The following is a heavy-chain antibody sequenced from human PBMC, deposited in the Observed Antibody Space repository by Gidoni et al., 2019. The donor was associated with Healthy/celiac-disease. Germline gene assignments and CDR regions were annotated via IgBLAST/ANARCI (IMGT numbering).Heavy chain of an antibody. Sequence: QVKLVESGGGVVQPGGSLRLSCAASGFPFGSYGMHWVRLAPGKGLEWVAFIRYDGSNKYYADSVKGRFTISRDNSKNTLYLQMNSLRAEDTAVYYCANIGVAKEQWLVRGVFSGGSSGDYWGQGTLVTVSS. CDR3: ANIGVAKEQWLVRGVFSGGSSGDY. CDR1: GFPFGSYG. J-gene: IGHJ4*02. CDR2: IRYDGSNK. D-gene: IGHD6-19*01. V-gene: IGHV3-30*02.